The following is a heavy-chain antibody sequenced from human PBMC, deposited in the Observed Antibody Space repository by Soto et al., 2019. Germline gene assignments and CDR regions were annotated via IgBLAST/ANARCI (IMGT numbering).Heavy chain of an antibody. Sequence: SETLSLTCSVSGGSISPYYWSWIRQPAGKGLEWIGRIYASGSTNYNPSLQSRVTMPVATSKNQFSLKLTSVTAADTATYYCARGGMVIIPTATAFDYWGQGTLVTAPQ. V-gene: IGHV4-4*07. D-gene: IGHD1-1*01. CDR3: ARGGMVIIPTATAFDY. CDR2: IYASGST. CDR1: GGSISPYY. J-gene: IGHJ4*02.